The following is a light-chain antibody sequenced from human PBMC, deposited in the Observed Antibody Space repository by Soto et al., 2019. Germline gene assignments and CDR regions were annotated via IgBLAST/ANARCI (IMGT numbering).Light chain of an antibody. Sequence: DIVMTQSPDSLAVSLGERATINCKSSQSVLYSSNNKNYLAWYQQKPGQPPKLLIYWASTRESGVPDRFSGSWSGTDFTITISSLQAEDVAVYYCQHYYSTPLTFGGGTKVEI. J-gene: IGKJ4*01. CDR1: QSVLYSSNNKNY. CDR2: WAS. V-gene: IGKV4-1*01. CDR3: QHYYSTPLT.